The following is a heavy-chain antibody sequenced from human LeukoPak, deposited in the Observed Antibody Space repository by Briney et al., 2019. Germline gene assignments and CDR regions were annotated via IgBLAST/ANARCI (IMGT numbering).Heavy chain of an antibody. CDR3: ARDRRVGSTRGGFDY. J-gene: IGHJ4*02. Sequence: SETLSLTCTVFGGSISSGGYYWSWIRQPPGKGLEWIGYIYHSGSTYYNPSLKSRVTISVDRSKNQFSLKLSSVTAADTAVYYCARDRRVGSTRGGFDYWGQGTLVTVSS. CDR2: IYHSGST. CDR1: GGSISSGGYY. D-gene: IGHD1-26*01. V-gene: IGHV4-30-2*01.